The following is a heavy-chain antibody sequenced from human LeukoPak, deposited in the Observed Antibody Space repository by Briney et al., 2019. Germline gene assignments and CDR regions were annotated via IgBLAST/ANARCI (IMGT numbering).Heavy chain of an antibody. Sequence: GGSLRLSCAPSRFTFSTYAMHWVRQAPGKGLEWVAVISYDGSNKYYADSVKGRFTISRDNSKNTLSLQMNSLRAEDTAVYYCARDHYGFWSGFFYWGQGTLVTVSS. CDR1: RFTFSTYA. J-gene: IGHJ4*02. CDR3: ARDHYGFWSGFFY. D-gene: IGHD3-3*01. V-gene: IGHV3-30*04. CDR2: ISYDGSNK.